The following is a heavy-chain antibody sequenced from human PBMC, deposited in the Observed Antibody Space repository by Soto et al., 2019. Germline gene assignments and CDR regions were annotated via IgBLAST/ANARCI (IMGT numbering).Heavy chain of an antibody. CDR3: ARVNLDYVTGMDV. CDR2: IYDSGST. J-gene: IGHJ6*02. Sequence: PSETLSLTCPVSGCPITNYWSWIRQHPGKGLEWIGYIYDSGSTYYNPSLKSRVTMSLDTSKNQLSLKLTSVTAADTAVYYCARVNLDYVTGMDVWGQGTTVTVSS. V-gene: IGHV4-31*03. D-gene: IGHD4-17*01. CDR1: GCPITNY.